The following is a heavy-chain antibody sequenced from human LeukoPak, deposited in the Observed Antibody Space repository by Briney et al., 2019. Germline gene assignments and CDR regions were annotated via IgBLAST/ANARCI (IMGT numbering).Heavy chain of an antibody. V-gene: IGHV4-30-2*01. Sequence: SGTLSLTCAVSGGSISSGGYSWSWIRQPPGKGLEWIGYIYHSGSTYYNPSLKSRVTISVDRSKNQFSLKLSSVTAADTAVYYCARVRHYDILTGYYVTYFDYWGQGTLVTVSS. D-gene: IGHD3-9*01. CDR2: IYHSGST. J-gene: IGHJ4*02. CDR1: GGSISSGGYS. CDR3: ARVRHYDILTGYYVTYFDY.